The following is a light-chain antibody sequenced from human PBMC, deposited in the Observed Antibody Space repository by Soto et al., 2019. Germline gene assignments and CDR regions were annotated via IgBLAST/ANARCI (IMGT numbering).Light chain of an antibody. CDR3: QQYNIWPQT. CDR1: QSVSTN. V-gene: IGKV3-15*01. CDR2: GAS. J-gene: IGKJ2*01. Sequence: EIVMTQSPATLSVSPGERATLSCRASQSVSTNLAWYQQRPGQAPRLLIYGASTRATGFPARFSGSGSGTEFTLTISSLQSEDFAVYYCQQYNIWPQTFXQRTKVDIK.